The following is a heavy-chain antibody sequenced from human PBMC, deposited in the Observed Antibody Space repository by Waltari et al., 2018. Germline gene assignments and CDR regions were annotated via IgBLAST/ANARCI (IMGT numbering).Heavy chain of an antibody. D-gene: IGHD1-26*01. V-gene: IGHV4-59*11. J-gene: IGHJ3*02. Sequence: QVQLQESGPGLVKPSETLSLTCTVSGGSISSHYWSWIRQPPGKGLEWIGDIYYSGSTNYNPSLKSRVTISVDTSKNQFSLKLSSVTAADTAVYYCARDLESGSYYRAFDIWGQGTMVTVSS. CDR1: GGSISSHY. CDR3: ARDLESGSYYRAFDI. CDR2: IYYSGST.